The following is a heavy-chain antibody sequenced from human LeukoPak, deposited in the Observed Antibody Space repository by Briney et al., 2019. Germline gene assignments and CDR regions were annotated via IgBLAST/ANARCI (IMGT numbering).Heavy chain of an antibody. D-gene: IGHD6-13*01. CDR2: IYYSGST. CDR1: GGSISSGGYY. Sequence: SETLSLTCTVSGGSISSGGYYWSWIRQHPGKGLEWIGYIYYSGSTYYNPSLKSRVTISVGTSKNQFSLKLSSVTAADTAVYYCARVPSRTFYYFDYWGQGTLVTVSS. V-gene: IGHV4-31*03. J-gene: IGHJ4*02. CDR3: ARVPSRTFYYFDY.